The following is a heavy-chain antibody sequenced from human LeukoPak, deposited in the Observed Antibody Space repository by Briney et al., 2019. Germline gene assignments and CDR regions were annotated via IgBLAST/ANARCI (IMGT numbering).Heavy chain of an antibody. Sequence: SETLSLTCAVYGGSFSGYYWSWIRQPPGKGLEWIGEINHSGSTNYNPSLKSRVTISVDTSKNQFSLKLSSVTAADTAVYYCARRFGIAAAGLFDYWGQGTLVTVSS. CDR3: ARRFGIAAAGLFDY. J-gene: IGHJ4*02. CDR2: INHSGST. CDR1: GGSFSGYY. V-gene: IGHV4-34*01. D-gene: IGHD6-13*01.